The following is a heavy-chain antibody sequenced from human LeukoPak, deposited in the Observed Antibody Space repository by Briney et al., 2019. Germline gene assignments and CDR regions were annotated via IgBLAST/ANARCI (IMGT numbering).Heavy chain of an antibody. CDR1: GFTFSNAW. CDR2: IKSKTDGGTT. V-gene: IGHV3-15*01. D-gene: IGHD3-9*01. CDR3: STHHDILTGYYDVD. J-gene: IGHJ4*02. Sequence: GGSLRLSCAASGFTFSNAWMSWVRQAPEKGLEWVGRIKSKTDGGTTDYAAPVKGRFTISRDDSKNTLYLQMNSLKTEDTAVYYCSTHHDILTGYYDVDWGQGTLVTVSS.